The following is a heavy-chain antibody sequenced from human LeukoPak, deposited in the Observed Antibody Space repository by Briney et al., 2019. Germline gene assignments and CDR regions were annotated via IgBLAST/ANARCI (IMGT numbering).Heavy chain of an antibody. CDR3: AKAGSHYYDSSGYHQFDY. V-gene: IGHV3-23*01. CDR1: GSTFSSYA. Sequence: GGSLRLSCAASGSTFSSYAMSWARQAPGKGLEWVSVISGSGGRTYYADSVKGRFTVSRDNFKNTLYLQMNSLRAEDTAVYYCAKAGSHYYDSSGYHQFDYWGQGTLSPSPQ. CDR2: ISGSGGRT. D-gene: IGHD3-22*01. J-gene: IGHJ4*02.